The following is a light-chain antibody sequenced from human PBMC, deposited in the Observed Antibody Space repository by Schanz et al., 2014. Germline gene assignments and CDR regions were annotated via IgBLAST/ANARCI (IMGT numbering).Light chain of an antibody. V-gene: IGKV3-11*01. Sequence: ETVLTQSPATLSLSPGERATLSCRASQSVSSYLAWYQQKPGQAPRLLIYDASNRATGIPARFSGSGSGTDFTLTISSLEPEDFAVYYCQQRSNSGRLYTFGQGTKLEIK. CDR1: QSVSSY. CDR3: QQRSNSGRLYT. J-gene: IGKJ2*01. CDR2: DAS.